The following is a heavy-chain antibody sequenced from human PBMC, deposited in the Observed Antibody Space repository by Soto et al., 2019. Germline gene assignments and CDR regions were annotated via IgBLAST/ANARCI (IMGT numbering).Heavy chain of an antibody. V-gene: IGHV2-5*02. D-gene: IGHD2-2*01. Sequence: QITVKASSPTLVKPTQTLTLTCTFSGFSLSNIGAGVGWIRQPPGKALEWLALIYWGDDKRYNSSLKTRLTSTKDSSKNQVVLTVANMDPADTGTYYGAYIAYANGWQRREYWGQGTRVTVSS. CDR3: AYIAYANGWQRREY. CDR1: GFSLSNIGAG. CDR2: IYWGDDK. J-gene: IGHJ4*02.